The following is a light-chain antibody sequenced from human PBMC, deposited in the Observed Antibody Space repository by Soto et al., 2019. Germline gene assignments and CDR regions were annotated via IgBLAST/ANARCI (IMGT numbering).Light chain of an antibody. CDR3: MQRIEFPLT. J-gene: IGKJ4*01. V-gene: IGKV2-40*01. CDR2: TVS. CDR1: QSLLDSDDGNTY. Sequence: DMVMTKNPLSLTVTPGEPASISCRSSQSLLDSDDGNTYLDWYLQKPGQSPQLLIYTVSYRASGVPDRFSGSGSGTDFTLKISRVEAEDVGVYYCMQRIEFPLTFGGGTKVDI.